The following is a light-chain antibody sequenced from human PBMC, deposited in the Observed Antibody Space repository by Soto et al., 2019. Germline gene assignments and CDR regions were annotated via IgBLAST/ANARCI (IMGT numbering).Light chain of an antibody. Sequence: QSALTQPASVSGSPGQSITISCTGTSSDVGGYNYVSWYQQHPGKAPKLMIYEVSNRPSGVSNRFSGSKSGNTASLTISGLQAEDEADYYCSSYTSSSVVVCGGGTKLTVL. CDR2: EVS. J-gene: IGLJ2*01. CDR1: SSDVGGYNY. V-gene: IGLV2-14*01. CDR3: SSYTSSSVVV.